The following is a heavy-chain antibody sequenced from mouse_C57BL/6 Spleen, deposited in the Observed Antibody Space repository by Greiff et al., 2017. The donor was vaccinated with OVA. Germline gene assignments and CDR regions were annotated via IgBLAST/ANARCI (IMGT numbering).Heavy chain of an antibody. Sequence: QVTLKESGPGILQPSQTLSLTCSFSGFSLSTFGMGVGWIRQPSGKGLEWLAHIWWDDDKSYNPALKSRLTISKDTSKNQVFLKIANVDTADTATYYCARLENYDYPGWYFGVWGTGTTVTVAS. CDR2: IWWDDDK. CDR3: ARLENYDYPGWYFGV. V-gene: IGHV8-8*01. D-gene: IGHD2-4*01. J-gene: IGHJ1*03. CDR1: GFSLSTFGMG.